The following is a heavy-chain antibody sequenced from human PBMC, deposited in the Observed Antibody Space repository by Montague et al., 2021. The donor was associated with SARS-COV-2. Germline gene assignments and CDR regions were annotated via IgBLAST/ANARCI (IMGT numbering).Heavy chain of an antibody. Sequence: TLSLTCAVSGGSINSGGYSWSWIRQSPGKGLEWIGYILHSGSTYYNPSLWCRVTISVDRSKSQFSLNLTSMTAADTAVYFCARAASLRGAFDVWGQGTVVTVSS. J-gene: IGHJ3*01. V-gene: IGHV4-30-2*06. D-gene: IGHD3-10*01. CDR2: ILHSGST. CDR3: ARAASLRGAFDV. CDR1: GGSINSGGYS.